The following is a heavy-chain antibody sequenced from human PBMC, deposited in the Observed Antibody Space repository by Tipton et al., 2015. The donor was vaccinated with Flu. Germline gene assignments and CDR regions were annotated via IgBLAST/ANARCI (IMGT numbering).Heavy chain of an antibody. Sequence: SLRLSCAASGFTSSSYDMHWVRQATGKGLEWVSAIGTAGGTYYPGSVKGRFTISRENAKNSLYLQMNSLRAGDTAVYYCARGLVSYYDSSGYSQDAFDIWGQGTMVTVSS. CDR1: GFTSSSYD. CDR2: IGTAGGT. V-gene: IGHV3-13*01. J-gene: IGHJ3*02. D-gene: IGHD3-22*01. CDR3: ARGLVSYYDSSGYSQDAFDI.